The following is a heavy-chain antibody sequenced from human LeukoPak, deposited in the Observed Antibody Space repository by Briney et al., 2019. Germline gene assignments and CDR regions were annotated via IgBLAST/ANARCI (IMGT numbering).Heavy chain of an antibody. V-gene: IGHV1-18*01. Sequence: GASVKVSCKASGYTFTSYGISWVRQAPGQGLEWMGWISAYNGNTKYVQKFQGRVTMTTDTSTSTAYMELRSLRSDDTAVYYCAGGYSGYDYDEQFAPHPGFDYWGQGTLVTVSS. J-gene: IGHJ4*02. CDR1: GYTFTSYG. D-gene: IGHD5-12*01. CDR3: AGGYSGYDYDEQFAPHPGFDY. CDR2: ISAYNGNT.